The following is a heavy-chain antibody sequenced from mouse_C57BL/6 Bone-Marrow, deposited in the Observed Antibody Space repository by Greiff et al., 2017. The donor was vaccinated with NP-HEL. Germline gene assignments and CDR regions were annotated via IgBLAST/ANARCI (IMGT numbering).Heavy chain of an antibody. V-gene: IGHV1-69*01. CDR3: AREGVVATWYFDV. D-gene: IGHD1-1*01. Sequence: QVQLQQPGAELVMPGASVKLSCKASGYTFTSYWMHWVKQRPGQGLEWIGEIDPSDSYTNYNQKFKGKSTLTVDKSSSTAYMQLSSLTSEDSAVYYCAREGVVATWYFDVWGTGTTVTVSS. J-gene: IGHJ1*03. CDR2: IDPSDSYT. CDR1: GYTFTSYW.